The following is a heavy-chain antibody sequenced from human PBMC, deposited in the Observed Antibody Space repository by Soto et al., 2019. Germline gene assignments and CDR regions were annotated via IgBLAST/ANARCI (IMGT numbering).Heavy chain of an antibody. V-gene: IGHV3-23*01. J-gene: IGHJ4*02. D-gene: IGHD5-12*01. CDR3: AKAIISGYDRLPLDY. CDR2: ISGSGGST. CDR1: GFTFSSYA. Sequence: ESGGALVQPGGSLRLSCAASGFTFSSYAMSWVRQAPGKGLEWISAISGSGGSTYYADSVKGRFTISRDNSKNTLCLQMNSLRAEDTAVYYCAKAIISGYDRLPLDYWGQGTLVTVSS.